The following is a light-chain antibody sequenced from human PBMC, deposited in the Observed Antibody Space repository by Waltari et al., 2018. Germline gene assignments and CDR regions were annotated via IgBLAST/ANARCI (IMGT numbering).Light chain of an antibody. CDR3: QMYGDSPPYT. J-gene: IGKJ2*01. V-gene: IGKV3-20*01. CDR1: QRVNSRY. CDR2: GTS. Sequence: EIVLTQSPGILSFAPGERATLSCRASQRVNSRYLAWYQQKPGQTPRLLIYGTSSRPAGIPDRFSGSGSATDFTLTSSRLEPEDFVVYYCQMYGDSPPYTFGQGTKLEIK.